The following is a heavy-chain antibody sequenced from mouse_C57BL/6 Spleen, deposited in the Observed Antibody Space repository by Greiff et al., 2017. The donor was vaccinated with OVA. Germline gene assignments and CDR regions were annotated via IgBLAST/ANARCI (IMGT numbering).Heavy chain of an antibody. D-gene: IGHD2-3*01. J-gene: IGHJ2*01. CDR2: IDPNSGGT. CDR1: GYTFTSYW. V-gene: IGHV1-72*01. Sequence: VQLQQSGAELVKPGSSVKLSCKASGYTFTSYWMPWVKQRPGQGLEWIGRIDPNSGGTKYTEKFKSQATLTVDKPSSTAYMQLSSLTSEDSAVYYCASDEYYFDYWGQGTTLTVSS. CDR3: ASDEYYFDY.